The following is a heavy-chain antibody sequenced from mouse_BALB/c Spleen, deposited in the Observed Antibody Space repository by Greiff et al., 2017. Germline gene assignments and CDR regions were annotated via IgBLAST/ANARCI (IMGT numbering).Heavy chain of an antibody. D-gene: IGHD1-2*01. Sequence: EVHLVESGGGLVQPGGSLKLSCAASGFTFSSYGMSWVRQTPDKRLELVATINSNGGSTYYPDSVKGRFTISRDNAKNTLYLQMSSLKSEDTAMYYCARDHYYGSDYFDYWGQGTTLTVSS. CDR2: INSNGGST. CDR3: ARDHYYGSDYFDY. V-gene: IGHV5-6-3*01. J-gene: IGHJ2*01. CDR1: GFTFSSYG.